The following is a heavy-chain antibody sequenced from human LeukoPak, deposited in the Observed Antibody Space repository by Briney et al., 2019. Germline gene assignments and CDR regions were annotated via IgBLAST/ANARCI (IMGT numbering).Heavy chain of an antibody. CDR3: ARLPTPEQWPYY. CDR1: GYSFTSYW. CDR2: IYPGDSDT. D-gene: IGHD6-19*01. V-gene: IGHV5-51*01. Sequence: GESLQISCKGSGYSFTSYWIGWVRPMPGKGLEWMGIIYPGDSDTRYSPSFQRQVTISADNSISTAYLQWSSLKASDTAMYYCARLPTPEQWPYYWGQGTLVTVSS. J-gene: IGHJ4*02.